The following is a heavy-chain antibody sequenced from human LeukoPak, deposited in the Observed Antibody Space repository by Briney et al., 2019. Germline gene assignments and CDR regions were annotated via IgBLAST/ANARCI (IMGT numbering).Heavy chain of an antibody. J-gene: IGHJ3*02. V-gene: IGHV3-30*18. Sequence: GGSLRLSCAASGFTFSSYGMHWVRQAPGKGLEWVAVISYDGSNKYYADSVKGRFTISRDNSKNTLYLQMNSLRAEETAVYYCAKALRQIVVVWHAFDIWGQGTMVTVSS. CDR2: ISYDGSNK. CDR3: AKALRQIVVVWHAFDI. CDR1: GFTFSSYG. D-gene: IGHD3-22*01.